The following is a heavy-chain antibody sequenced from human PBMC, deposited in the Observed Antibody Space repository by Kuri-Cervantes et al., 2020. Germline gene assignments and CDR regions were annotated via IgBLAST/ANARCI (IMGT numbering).Heavy chain of an antibody. Sequence: SEILSRTCAVSGYSISSSSYYCGWIRQPPGKGLVWIGSIYYSGSTYYNPSLKSRVTISVDTSTNQFSLRLTSVTAADTAVSYCARHGGYELGRFDYWGQGTLVTVSS. CDR3: ARHGGYELGRFDY. J-gene: IGHJ4*02. CDR1: GYSISSSSYY. D-gene: IGHD5-12*01. V-gene: IGHV4-39*01. CDR2: IYYSGST.